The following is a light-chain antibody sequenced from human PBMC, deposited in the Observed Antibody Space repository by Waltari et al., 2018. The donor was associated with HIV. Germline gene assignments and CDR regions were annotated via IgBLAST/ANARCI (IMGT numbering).Light chain of an antibody. J-gene: IGKJ1*01. CDR2: GAS. V-gene: IGKV3-15*01. Sequence: EIVMTQSPATPSVSPGERATLSCRASQRVSSNLAWYQQKPGQAPRLLIYGASTRATGIPARFSGSGSGTEFTLTISSLQSEDFAVYYCQQYNNWPQTFGQGTKVEIK. CDR1: QRVSSN. CDR3: QQYNNWPQT.